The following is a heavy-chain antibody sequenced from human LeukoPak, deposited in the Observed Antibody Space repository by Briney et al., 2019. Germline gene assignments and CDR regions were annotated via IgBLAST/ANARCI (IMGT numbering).Heavy chain of an antibody. J-gene: IGHJ6*03. CDR2: INPNSGGT. V-gene: IGHV1-2*02. Sequence: ASVKVSCKASGYTFTGYYMHWVRQAPGQGLEWMGWINPNSGGTDYAQKFQGRVTMTRDTSISTAYMELSRLRSDDTAVYYCARDRYNWNVYYYYYYMDVWGKGTTVTVSS. D-gene: IGHD1-20*01. CDR3: ARDRYNWNVYYYYYYMDV. CDR1: GYTFTGYY.